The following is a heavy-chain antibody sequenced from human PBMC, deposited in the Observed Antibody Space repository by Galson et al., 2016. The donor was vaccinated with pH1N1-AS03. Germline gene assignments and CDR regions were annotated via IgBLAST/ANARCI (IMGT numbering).Heavy chain of an antibody. CDR1: GGSIRSYY. J-gene: IGHJ1*01. CDR2: IYNGGST. Sequence: ETLSLTCAVSGGSIRSYYWNWIRQSPGKEMEWIGYIYNGGSTNYNPSLNNRVTISLDKSKNQIFLRLSSVTTSDTAVYYCARGNYGDYEGADWGQGTLVIVSS. CDR3: ARGNYGDYEGAD. D-gene: IGHD4-17*01. V-gene: IGHV4-59*01.